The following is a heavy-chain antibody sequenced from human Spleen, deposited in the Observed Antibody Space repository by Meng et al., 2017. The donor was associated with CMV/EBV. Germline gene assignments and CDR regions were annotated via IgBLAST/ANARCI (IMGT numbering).Heavy chain of an antibody. Sequence: GESLKISCAASGFTFSSYEMNWVRQAPGKGLEWVSYISSSSSYIYYADSVKGRFTISRDNSKNTLYLQMNSLRAEDTAVYYCARGGYCSSTSCNGDYWGQGTLVTVSS. J-gene: IGHJ4*02. CDR2: ISSSSSYI. CDR1: GFTFSSYE. V-gene: IGHV3-21*05. CDR3: ARGGYCSSTSCNGDY. D-gene: IGHD2-2*01.